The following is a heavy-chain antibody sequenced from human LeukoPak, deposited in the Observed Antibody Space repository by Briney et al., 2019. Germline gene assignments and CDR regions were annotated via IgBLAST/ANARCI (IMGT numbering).Heavy chain of an antibody. Sequence: ASVKVSCKASGYTFTSYGISWVRQAPGQGLEWMGWISAYNGNTNYAQKLQGRVTMTEDTSTDTAYMELSSLRSEDTAVYYCATPVPAAMIYYYYGMDVWGQGTTVTVSS. CDR1: GYTFTSYG. J-gene: IGHJ6*02. D-gene: IGHD2-2*01. CDR2: ISAYNGNT. CDR3: ATPVPAAMIYYYYGMDV. V-gene: IGHV1-18*01.